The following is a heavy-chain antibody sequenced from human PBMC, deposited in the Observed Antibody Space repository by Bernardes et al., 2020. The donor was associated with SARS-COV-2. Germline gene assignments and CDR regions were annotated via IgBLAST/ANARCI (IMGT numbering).Heavy chain of an antibody. CDR1: GVSMSSYS. D-gene: IGHD3-10*01. CDR3: ARDRGGNSGGYYFDS. CDR2: VSYSGDT. J-gene: IGHJ4*02. Sequence: SETLSLTCTVSGVSMSSYSWSWIRQSPGERPEWIGYVSYSGDTDHNFSLRGRVTISRDTSKNQFSLRLKSVTAADTAVYYCARDRGGNSGGYYFDSWGQGTLVNVSS. V-gene: IGHV4-59*01.